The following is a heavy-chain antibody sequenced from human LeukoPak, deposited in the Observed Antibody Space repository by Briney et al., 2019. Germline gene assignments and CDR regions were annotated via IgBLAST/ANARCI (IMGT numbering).Heavy chain of an antibody. J-gene: IGHJ4*02. D-gene: IGHD4-17*01. CDR1: GFTFSSYA. CDR3: ATKPDYGDVDY. Sequence: GRSLRLSCAASGFTFSSYAMSWVRQAPGKGLEWVSAISGSGGSTYYADSVKGRFTISRDNSKNTLYLQMNSLRAEDTAVYYCATKPDYGDVDYWGQGTLVTVSS. CDR2: ISGSGGST. V-gene: IGHV3-23*01.